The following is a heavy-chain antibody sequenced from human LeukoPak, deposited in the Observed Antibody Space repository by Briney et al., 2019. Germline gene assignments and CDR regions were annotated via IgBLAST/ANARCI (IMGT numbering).Heavy chain of an antibody. CDR2: IYYSGST. Sequence: PSETLSLTCTVSGGSISSSSYYWGWIRQPPGKGLEWIGSIYYSGSTNYNPSLKSRVTISVDTSKNQFSLKLSSVTAADTAVYYCARLHPGWGGYYYYYYMDVWGKGTTVTISS. CDR1: GGSISSSSYY. CDR3: ARLHPGWGGYYYYYYMDV. V-gene: IGHV4-39*07. J-gene: IGHJ6*03. D-gene: IGHD3-10*01.